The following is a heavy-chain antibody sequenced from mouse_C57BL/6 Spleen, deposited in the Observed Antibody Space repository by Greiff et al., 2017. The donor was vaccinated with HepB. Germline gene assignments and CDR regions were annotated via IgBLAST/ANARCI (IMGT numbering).Heavy chain of an antibody. J-gene: IGHJ3*01. Sequence: QVQLKQSGAELARPGASVKLSCKASGYTFTSYGISWVKQRTGQGLEWIGEIYPRSGNTYYNEKFKGKATLTADKSSSTAYMELRSLTSEDSAVYFCARGGDSPFAYWGQGTLVTVSA. CDR2: IYPRSGNT. D-gene: IGHD3-3*01. V-gene: IGHV1-81*01. CDR3: ARGGDSPFAY. CDR1: GYTFTSYG.